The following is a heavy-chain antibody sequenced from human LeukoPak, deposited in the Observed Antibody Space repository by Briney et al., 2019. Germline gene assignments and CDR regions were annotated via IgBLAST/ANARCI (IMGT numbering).Heavy chain of an antibody. V-gene: IGHV3-33*01. Sequence: GRSLRLSCAASGFTFSSYGMHWVRQAPGKGLEWVAVIWYDGSNKYYADSVKGRFTISRDNSKNTLYLQMNSLRAEDTAVYYCAREIDGTSAAFYDYYMDVWGKGTTVTVSS. CDR1: GFTFSSYG. D-gene: IGHD6-13*01. J-gene: IGHJ6*03. CDR3: AREIDGTSAAFYDYYMDV. CDR2: IWYDGSNK.